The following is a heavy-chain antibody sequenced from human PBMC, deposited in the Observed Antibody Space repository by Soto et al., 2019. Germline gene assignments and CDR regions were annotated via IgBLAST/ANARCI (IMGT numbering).Heavy chain of an antibody. CDR3: ARDALGYCSGGSCHNFDY. CDR1: GFTFSSYG. D-gene: IGHD2-15*01. J-gene: IGHJ4*02. Sequence: SLRLSCAASGFTFSSYGMHWVRQAPGKGLEWVAVIWYDGSNKYYADSVKGRFTISRDNSKNTLYLQMNSLRAEDTAVYYCARDALGYCSGGSCHNFDYWGQGTLVTVSS. V-gene: IGHV3-33*01. CDR2: IWYDGSNK.